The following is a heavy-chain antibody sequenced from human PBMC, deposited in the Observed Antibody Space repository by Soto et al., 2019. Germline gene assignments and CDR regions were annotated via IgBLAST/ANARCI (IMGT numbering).Heavy chain of an antibody. CDR1: GRTFSSYA. D-gene: IGHD6-13*01. J-gene: IGHJ4*02. CDR2: INPIIGTA. Sequence: QVQLVQYEAEVKKPGSSVKVSCKASGRTFSSYAISWVRQAPGQALVWMGGINPIIGTANYAQKFQGRVTITADECTSTAYMELSSLRSEDTAVYYCARRPPSSWNPWSEYFDYRGQGTVATVSS. CDR3: ARRPPSSWNPWSEYFDY. V-gene: IGHV1-69*01.